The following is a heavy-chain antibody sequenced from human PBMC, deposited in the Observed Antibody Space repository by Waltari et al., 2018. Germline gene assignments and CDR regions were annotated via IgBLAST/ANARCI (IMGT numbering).Heavy chain of an antibody. CDR3: ARPARGYCSGGSCFVGDAFDI. V-gene: IGHV5-51*01. Sequence: VQLVQSGAEVKKPGESLKISCKGSGYSFTSYWIGWVRQMPGKGLEWMGIIYPGDSDTRYSPSFQGQVTISADKSISTAYLQWSSLKASDTAMYYCARPARGYCSGGSCFVGDAFDIWGQGTMVTVSS. D-gene: IGHD2-15*01. CDR2: IYPGDSDT. CDR1: GYSFTSYW. J-gene: IGHJ3*02.